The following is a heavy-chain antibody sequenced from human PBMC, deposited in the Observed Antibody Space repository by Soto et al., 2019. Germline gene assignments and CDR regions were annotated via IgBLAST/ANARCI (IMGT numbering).Heavy chain of an antibody. V-gene: IGHV4-4*02. J-gene: IGHJ4*02. D-gene: IGHD6-13*01. CDR1: GDSISRDKW. CDR2: VYHSGNT. CDR3: ARGESQQQRDY. Sequence: PSETLSLTCAVSGDSISRDKWWSWVRQPPGKGLEWIGEVYHSGNTNYKPSLKSRVIISVDKSKTQFSLKLSSVTDADTAMYYCARGESQQQRDYWGQGTLVTLSS.